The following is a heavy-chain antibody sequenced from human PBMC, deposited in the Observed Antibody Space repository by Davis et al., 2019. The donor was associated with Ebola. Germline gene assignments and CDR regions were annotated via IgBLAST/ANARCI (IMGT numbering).Heavy chain of an antibody. CDR2: IRSKANSYAT. Sequence: GESLMIPCAASGFTFSGSAMHWVRQASGKGLEWVGRIRSKANSYATAYAASVKGRFTISRDDSKNTAYLQMNSLKTEDTAVYYCVRDLRGWGDFDYWGQGTLVTVSS. CDR3: VRDLRGWGDFDY. D-gene: IGHD3-10*01. V-gene: IGHV3-73*01. J-gene: IGHJ4*02. CDR1: GFTFSGSA.